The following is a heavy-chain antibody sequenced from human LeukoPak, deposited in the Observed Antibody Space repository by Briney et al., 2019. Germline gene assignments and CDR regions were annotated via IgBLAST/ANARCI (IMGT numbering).Heavy chain of an antibody. CDR2: IYHSGST. V-gene: IGHV4-4*02. CDR3: ARRGDYYDSSGLDY. CDR1: GGSISSSNW. Sequence: PSETLSLTCAVSGGSISSSNWWSWVRQPPGQGLEWIGEIYHSGSTNYNPSLKSRVTISVDKSKNQFSLKLSSVTAADTAVYYCARRGDYYDSSGLDYWGQGTLVTVSS. J-gene: IGHJ4*02. D-gene: IGHD3-22*01.